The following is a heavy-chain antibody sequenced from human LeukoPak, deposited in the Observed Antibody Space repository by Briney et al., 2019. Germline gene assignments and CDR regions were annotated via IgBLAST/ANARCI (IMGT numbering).Heavy chain of an antibody. CDR3: ARVVVRDANDYKDY. J-gene: IGHJ4*02. CDR1: GYTFTGYY. D-gene: IGHD5-24*01. CDR2: IHPNSGGT. Sequence: ASVKVSCKASGYTFTGYYLHWVRQAPGQGLEWMGWIHPNSGGTNYAQKFQGRVTMTRDTSISTAYLDLSRLRSDDTAVYYCARVVVRDANDYKDYWGQGTLVTVSS. V-gene: IGHV1-2*02.